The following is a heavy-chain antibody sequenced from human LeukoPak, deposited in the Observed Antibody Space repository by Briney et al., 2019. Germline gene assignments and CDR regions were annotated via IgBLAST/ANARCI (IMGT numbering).Heavy chain of an antibody. CDR2: TSSSSSYI. CDR3: ARVRYCSGGSCYGNWYDP. Sequence: GGSLRLSCAASAFTFSDYYMSWIRQAPGKGLEWVSSTSSSSSYIYYADSVRGRFTISRDNGKNSLYLQMNSLRAEDTAVYYCARVRYCSGGSCYGNWYDPWGQGTLVTVSS. CDR1: AFTFSDYY. D-gene: IGHD2-15*01. J-gene: IGHJ5*02. V-gene: IGHV3-11*06.